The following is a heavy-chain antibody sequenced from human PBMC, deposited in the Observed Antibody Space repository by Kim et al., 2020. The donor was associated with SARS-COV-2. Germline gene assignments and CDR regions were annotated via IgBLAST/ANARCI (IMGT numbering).Heavy chain of an antibody. J-gene: IGHJ6*03. CDR1: GYTFSGYY. CDR2: VNPGSGGT. D-gene: IGHD2-21*01. Sequence: ASVKVSCKASGYTFSGYYMNWVRQAPGQGLEWMGRVNPGSGGTKYAQNFQGRVTMTRDTSISTAYMELTSLKSDDTAVYYCARALGDPYYMDVWGEGTTVTVSS. CDR3: ARALGDPYYMDV. V-gene: IGHV1-2*06.